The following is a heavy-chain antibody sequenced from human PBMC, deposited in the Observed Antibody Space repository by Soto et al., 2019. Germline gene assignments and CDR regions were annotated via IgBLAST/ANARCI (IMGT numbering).Heavy chain of an antibody. CDR1: GYTFTSYD. CDR2: MNPNSGNT. V-gene: IGHV1-8*01. J-gene: IGHJ5*02. CDR3: ARGFGRRITIFGVVTNGCDP. D-gene: IGHD3-3*01. Sequence: QVQLVQSGAEVKKPGASVKVSCKASGYTFTSYDINWVRQATGQGLEWMGWMNPNSGNTGYAQKFQGRVTMTRNTSXXTXYXXLSSLRSEDTAVYYCARGFGRRITIFGVVTNGCDPWGQGTLVTVSS.